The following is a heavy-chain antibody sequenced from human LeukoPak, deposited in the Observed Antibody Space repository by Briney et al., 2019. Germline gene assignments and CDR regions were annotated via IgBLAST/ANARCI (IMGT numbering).Heavy chain of an antibody. J-gene: IGHJ4*02. Sequence: SETLSLTCAVYGGSFSGYYWSWIRQPPGKGLGWIGEINHSGSTNYNPSLKSRVTISVDTSKNQFSLKLSSVTAADTAVYYCARGGGWYRIWGQGTLVTVSS. D-gene: IGHD6-19*01. CDR3: ARGGGWYRI. V-gene: IGHV4-34*01. CDR1: GGSFSGYY. CDR2: INHSGST.